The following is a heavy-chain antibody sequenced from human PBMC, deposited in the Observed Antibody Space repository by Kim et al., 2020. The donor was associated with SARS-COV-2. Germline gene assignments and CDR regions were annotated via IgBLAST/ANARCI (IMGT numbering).Heavy chain of an antibody. V-gene: IGHV4-39*01. CDR1: GGSISSSSYY. D-gene: IGHD3-10*01. CDR3: ARQERRMVRGAEFDY. J-gene: IGHJ4*02. Sequence: SETLSLTCTVSGGSISSSSYYWGWIRQPPGKGLEWIGSIYYSGSTYYNPSLKSRVTISVDTSKNQFSLKLSSVTAADTAVYYCARQERRMVRGAEFDYWGQGTLVTVSS. CDR2: IYYSGST.